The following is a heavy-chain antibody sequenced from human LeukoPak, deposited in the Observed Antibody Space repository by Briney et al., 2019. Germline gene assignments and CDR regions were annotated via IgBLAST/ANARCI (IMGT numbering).Heavy chain of an antibody. D-gene: IGHD3-10*01. CDR1: GFTFSNYE. CDR2: ISSQSSSI. CDR3: ARDLRVRGSYYAMDV. Sequence: GGSPRLSCAASGFTFSNYEMNWVRQAPGKGLEWVSYISSQSSSIYYADSVKGRFTISRDNANNSLYLQMNSLRAEDTAVYYCARDLRVRGSYYAMDVWGQGTTVTVFS. J-gene: IGHJ6*02. V-gene: IGHV3-48*03.